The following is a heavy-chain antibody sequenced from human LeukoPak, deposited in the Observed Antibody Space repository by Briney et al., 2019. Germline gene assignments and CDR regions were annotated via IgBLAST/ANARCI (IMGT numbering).Heavy chain of an antibody. V-gene: IGHV3-23*01. CDR2: ISPDKT. D-gene: IGHD3-10*01. Sequence: PGGSLRLSCAAPGFSFSTNPMSWVRQAPGKGLEWVSAISPDKTYYADSVKGRLTISRDNYKNTVDLQFNSPRAEDTAKYYCVKEHVDRAFTRSFEIWGQGTVVTVSS. CDR3: VKEHVDRAFTRSFEI. CDR1: GFSFSTNP. J-gene: IGHJ3*02.